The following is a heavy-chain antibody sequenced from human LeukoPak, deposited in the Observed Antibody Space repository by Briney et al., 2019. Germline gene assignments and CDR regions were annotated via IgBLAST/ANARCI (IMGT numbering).Heavy chain of an antibody. CDR3: ARGYYDFWSGSYPFDY. J-gene: IGHJ4*02. V-gene: IGHV1-69*05. D-gene: IGHD3-3*01. CDR2: IIPIFDAA. Sequence: ASVKVSCKASGGTFSSYAISWVRQDPGQGLEWMGGIIPIFDAANYAQKFQGRVTITTDESTSTAYMELSSLRSEDTAVYYCARGYYDFWSGSYPFDYWGQGTLVTVSS. CDR1: GGTFSSYA.